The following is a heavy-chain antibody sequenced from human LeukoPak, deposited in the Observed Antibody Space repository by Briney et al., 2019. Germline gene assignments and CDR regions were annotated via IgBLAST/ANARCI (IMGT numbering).Heavy chain of an antibody. CDR1: GYTFTSYH. CDR3: VRENPNTYFFDF. CDR2: VKSSGDIT. D-gene: IGHD3-16*01. V-gene: IGHV1-46*01. Sequence: ASVKVSCKASGYTFTSYHIHWVRQAPGQGLEWMGIVKSSGDITLYAQKLQGRVTVTRDTSTSTVYMELRSLTSEDTAVYYCVRENPNTYFFDFGGQGTLVTVSS. J-gene: IGHJ4*02.